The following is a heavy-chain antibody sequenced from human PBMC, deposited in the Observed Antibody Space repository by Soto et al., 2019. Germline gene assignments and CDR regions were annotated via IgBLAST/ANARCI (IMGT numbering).Heavy chain of an antibody. Sequence: PGGSLRLSCAASGFTFSSYAMSWVRQAPGKGLEWVSAISGSGGSTYYADSVKGRFTISRDNSKNTLYLQMNSLRAEDTAVYYCAKAEGIYYYGSGSYRYWGQGTLVNVSS. CDR1: GFTFSSYA. V-gene: IGHV3-23*01. D-gene: IGHD3-10*01. CDR2: ISGSGGST. CDR3: AKAEGIYYYGSGSYRY. J-gene: IGHJ4*02.